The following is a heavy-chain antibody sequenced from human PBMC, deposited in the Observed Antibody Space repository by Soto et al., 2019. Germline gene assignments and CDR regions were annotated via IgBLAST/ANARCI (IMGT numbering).Heavy chain of an antibody. CDR2: TYYRSKWYN. Sequence: WVRQAPGQGLEWLGRTYYRSKWYNDYGVTVKGRITINPDTSKNQFSLQLNSVTPEDTAVYYCARGRFNAFGIWGQGTMVTVSS. CDR3: ARGRFNAFGI. V-gene: IGHV6-1*01. D-gene: IGHD3-3*01. J-gene: IGHJ3*02.